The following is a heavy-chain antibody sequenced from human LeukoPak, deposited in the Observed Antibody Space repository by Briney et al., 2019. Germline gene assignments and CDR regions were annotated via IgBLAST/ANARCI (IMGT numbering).Heavy chain of an antibody. J-gene: IGHJ4*02. Sequence: GGSLRLSCAASGFTFSNYWINWVRQAPGKGLEWVANIKQDGSETYCVDSVKGRFTISRDNAKNSLYLQMNSLRDEDTAVYYCARGGSGYSYGKIDSWGQGILVTVSS. D-gene: IGHD5-18*01. CDR1: GFTFSNYW. CDR2: IKQDGSET. V-gene: IGHV3-7*01. CDR3: ARGGSGYSYGKIDS.